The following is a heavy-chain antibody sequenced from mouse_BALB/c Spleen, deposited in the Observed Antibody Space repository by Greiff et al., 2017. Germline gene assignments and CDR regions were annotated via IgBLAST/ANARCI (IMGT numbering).Heavy chain of an antibody. CDR1: GFTFSSYG. CDR2: INSNGGST. D-gene: IGHD1-1*01. Sequence: DVQLVESGGGLVQPGGSLKLSCAASGFTFSSYGMSWVRQTPDKRLELVATINSNGGSTYYPDSVKGRFTISRDNAKNTLYLQMSSLKSEDTAMYYCARGGGYYGYFDYWGQGTTLTVSS. J-gene: IGHJ2*01. V-gene: IGHV5-6-3*01. CDR3: ARGGGYYGYFDY.